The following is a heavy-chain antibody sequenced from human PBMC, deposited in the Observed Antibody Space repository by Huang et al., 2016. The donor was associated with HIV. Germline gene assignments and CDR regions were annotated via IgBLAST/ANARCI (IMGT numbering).Heavy chain of an antibody. V-gene: IGHV3-30-3*01. CDR1: GFTFSNYP. J-gene: IGHJ2*01. Sequence: QVQLVESGGGVVQPGGSLRLACAASGFTFSNYPMHWVRQAPGKGLELVAFSSYDDGSTTYFADSVKGRFTISRDNSKNTVYLQMSSLRADDTAVFYCARDVLRGLGYFDVWGRGTLVTVSS. CDR3: ARDVLRGLGYFDV. CDR2: SSYDDGSTT. D-gene: IGHD4-17*01.